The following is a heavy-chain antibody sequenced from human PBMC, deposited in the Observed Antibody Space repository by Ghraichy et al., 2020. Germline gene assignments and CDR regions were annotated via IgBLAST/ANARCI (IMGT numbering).Heavy chain of an antibody. Sequence: SVKVSCKASGGTFSSYAISWVRQAPGQGLEWMGRIIPILGIANYAQKFQGRVTITADKSTSTAYMGLSSLRSEDTAVYYCARSNSMVRGTVYYYYGMDVWGQGTTVTVSS. V-gene: IGHV1-69*04. CDR2: IIPILGIA. J-gene: IGHJ6*02. CDR3: ARSNSMVRGTVYYYYGMDV. D-gene: IGHD3-10*01. CDR1: GGTFSSYA.